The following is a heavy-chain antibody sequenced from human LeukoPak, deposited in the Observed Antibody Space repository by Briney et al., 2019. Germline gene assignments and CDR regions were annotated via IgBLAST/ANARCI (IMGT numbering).Heavy chain of an antibody. V-gene: IGHV4-34*01. J-gene: IGHJ4*02. CDR3: ARGVDMTAVTPWLY. Sequence: PSETLSLTCAVSGGSFSGYYWGWIRKPPGKGLDLMGEINHNGNTNYNPSLKSRVTISVDTSKNQFSLKLSSVTAADTAVYYCARGVDMTAVTPWLYWGQGTLVTVSS. D-gene: IGHD4-17*01. CDR2: INHNGNT. CDR1: GGSFSGYY.